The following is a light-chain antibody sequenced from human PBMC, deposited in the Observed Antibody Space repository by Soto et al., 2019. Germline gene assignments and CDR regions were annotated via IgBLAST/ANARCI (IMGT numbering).Light chain of an antibody. CDR2: GAS. CDR3: QQAYSHPLT. V-gene: IGKV1-12*01. CDR1: QGVGVW. Sequence: DVHMTQSPSSVSASVGDTFTITCRASQGVGVWLGWYQQKPGKAPHLLIYGASGLQVGVPSRFRGSVSGADFTLTISNLQPEDFETYYCQQAYSHPLTFGGGTKVDIK. J-gene: IGKJ4*01.